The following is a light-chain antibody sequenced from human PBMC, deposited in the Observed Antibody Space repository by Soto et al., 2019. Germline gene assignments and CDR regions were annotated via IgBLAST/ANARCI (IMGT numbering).Light chain of an antibody. Sequence: QSVLTQAPSASGTPGQRVTISCSGSSSNIGSKTVNWYQQLPGMAPKLLIFNNHQRPSGVPDRFSGSKSGTSAYLAISGLQSEDEADYYCAAWDDSLNACVFGTGTKVTVL. CDR1: SSNIGSKT. CDR3: AAWDDSLNACV. CDR2: NNH. V-gene: IGLV1-44*01. J-gene: IGLJ1*01.